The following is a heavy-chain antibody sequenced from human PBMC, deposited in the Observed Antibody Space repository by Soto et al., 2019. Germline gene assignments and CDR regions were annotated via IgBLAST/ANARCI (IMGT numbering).Heavy chain of an antibody. CDR2: IIPIFGTT. Sequence: QVQLVQSGAEVKKPGSSVKVSCKATGGTFTNYAVSWVRQAPGQGLEWMGDIIPIFGTTNYAQKFQGRVTIAADESTSTGYMELTNLRSEDTALYYCARVAYTSRATHWFDCWGQETLVTVSS. CDR1: GGTFTNYA. CDR3: ARVAYTSRATHWFDC. D-gene: IGHD3-16*01. V-gene: IGHV1-69*01. J-gene: IGHJ5*01.